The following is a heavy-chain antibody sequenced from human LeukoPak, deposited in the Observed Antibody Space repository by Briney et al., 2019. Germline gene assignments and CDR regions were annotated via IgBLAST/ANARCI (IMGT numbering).Heavy chain of an antibody. V-gene: IGHV1-46*01. CDR1: GYTFTSYY. Sequence: ASVKVSCKASGYTFTSYYMHWVRQAPGQGLEWMGIINPSGGSTSYAQKFQGRVTMTRDMSTSTVYMELSSLRSEDTAVYYCAREGDHVWGSYRTPFDYWGQGTLVTVSS. CDR2: INPSGGST. D-gene: IGHD3-16*02. J-gene: IGHJ4*02. CDR3: AREGDHVWGSYRTPFDY.